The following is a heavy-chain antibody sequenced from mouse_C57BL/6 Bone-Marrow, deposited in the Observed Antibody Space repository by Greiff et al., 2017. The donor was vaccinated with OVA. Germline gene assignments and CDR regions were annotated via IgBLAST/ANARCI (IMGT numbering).Heavy chain of an antibody. V-gene: IGHV1-55*01. CDR1: GYTFTSYW. J-gene: IGHJ1*03. Sequence: VQLQQPGAELVKPGASVKMSCKASGYTFTSYWITWVKQRPGQGLEWIGDIYPGSGSTNYNEKFKSKTTLTEDTSSSTAYMQLSSLTSANSAVYYCAIWVCYSSSPWYFDVWGTGTTVTVSS. D-gene: IGHD1-1*01. CDR2: IYPGSGST. CDR3: AIWVCYSSSPWYFDV.